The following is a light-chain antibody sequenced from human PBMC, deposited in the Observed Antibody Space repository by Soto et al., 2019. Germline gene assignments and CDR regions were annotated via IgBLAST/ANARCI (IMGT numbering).Light chain of an antibody. CDR3: QSYDSSLSGRVV. CDR1: SSSIGAGYD. Sequence: QSVLTQPPSVSEAPGQRVTISCTGGSSSIGAGYDVHWYQHLPGTAPKLLIYGDSNRPSGVPDRFSGSKSGTSASLAITGLQAEDEGDYYCQSYDSSLSGRVVFGGGTRSPS. J-gene: IGLJ2*01. CDR2: GDS. V-gene: IGLV1-40*01.